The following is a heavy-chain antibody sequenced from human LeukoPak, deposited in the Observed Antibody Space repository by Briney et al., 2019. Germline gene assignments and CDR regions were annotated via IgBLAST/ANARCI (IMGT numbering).Heavy chain of an antibody. J-gene: IGHJ4*02. CDR2: ISAYNGNT. CDR1: GGTFSSYA. Sequence: ASVKVSCKASGGTFSSYAISWVRQAPGQGLEWVGWISAYNGNTNYAQKLQGRVTMTTDTSTSTAYMELRSLRSDDTAVYYCARDLARRIVGATPAYWGQGTLVTVSS. D-gene: IGHD1-26*01. CDR3: ARDLARRIVGATPAY. V-gene: IGHV1-18*01.